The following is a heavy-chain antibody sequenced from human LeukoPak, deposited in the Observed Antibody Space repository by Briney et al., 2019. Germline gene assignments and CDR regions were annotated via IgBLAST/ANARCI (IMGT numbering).Heavy chain of an antibody. CDR2: ISYDGSNK. CDR3: ARDERGRGYSYGYLAGAFDI. Sequence: PGGSLRLSCAASGFTFSSYAMHWVPEAPGKGLEWVAVISYDGSNKYYADSVKGRFTISRDNSKNTLYLQMNSPRAEDTAVYYCARDERGRGYSYGYLAGAFDIWGQGTMVTVSS. V-gene: IGHV3-30*04. J-gene: IGHJ3*02. D-gene: IGHD5-18*01. CDR1: GFTFSSYA.